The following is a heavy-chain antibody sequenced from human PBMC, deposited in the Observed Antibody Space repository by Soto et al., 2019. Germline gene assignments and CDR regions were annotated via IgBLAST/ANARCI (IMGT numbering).Heavy chain of an antibody. CDR1: GYTFTSYA. Sequence: ASVKVSCKASGYTFTSYAMHWVRQAPGERLEWMGWINAGNGNTKYSQKFQGRVTITRDTSASTAYMELSSLRSEDTAVYYCARDTLYDSSGYYYVGYNWFDPWGQGTLVTVSS. D-gene: IGHD3-22*01. J-gene: IGHJ5*02. CDR2: INAGNGNT. CDR3: ARDTLYDSSGYYYVGYNWFDP. V-gene: IGHV1-3*01.